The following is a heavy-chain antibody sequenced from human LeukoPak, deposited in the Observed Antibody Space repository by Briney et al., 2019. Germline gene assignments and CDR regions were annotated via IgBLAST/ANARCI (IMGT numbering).Heavy chain of an antibody. V-gene: IGHV3-30-3*01. CDR2: ISYDGSNK. CDR1: GFTFGSYA. J-gene: IGHJ4*02. CDR3: ASANIAAAGSDY. D-gene: IGHD6-13*01. Sequence: GGSLRLSCAASGFTFGSYAMHWVRQAPGKGLEWVAVISYDGSNKYYADSVKGRFTISRDNSKNTLYLQMNSLRAEDTAVYYCASANIAAAGSDYWGQGTLVTVSS.